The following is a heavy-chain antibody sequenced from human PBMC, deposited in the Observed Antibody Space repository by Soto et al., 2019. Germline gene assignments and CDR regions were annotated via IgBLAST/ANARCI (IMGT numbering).Heavy chain of an antibody. J-gene: IGHJ6*02. D-gene: IGHD1-26*01. V-gene: IGHV4-34*01. CDR1: GGSFSGYY. CDR2: INHSGST. Sequence: SETLSLTCAVYGGSFSGYYCSWIRQPPGKGLEWIGEINHSGSTNYNPSLKSRVTISVDTSKNQFSLKLNSVTAADTAVYYCARGPKGEVGGTWYYYAMDVWGQGTTVTVSS. CDR3: ARGPKGEVGGTWYYYAMDV.